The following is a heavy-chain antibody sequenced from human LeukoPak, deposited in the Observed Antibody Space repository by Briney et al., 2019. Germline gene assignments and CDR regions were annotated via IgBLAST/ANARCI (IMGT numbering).Heavy chain of an antibody. CDR2: INTDGSST. CDR3: AGSYGPNWFDP. CDR1: GFTFSSYW. J-gene: IGHJ5*02. V-gene: IGHV3-74*03. Sequence: GGSLRLSCAASGFTFSSYWMDWVRHAQGKGLLWVSHINTDGSSTKYEDSVKGRFTISRDNAKNTLYLQMNSLGAADTAVYYCAGSYGPNWFDPWGQGTLVTVSS. D-gene: IGHD1-26*01.